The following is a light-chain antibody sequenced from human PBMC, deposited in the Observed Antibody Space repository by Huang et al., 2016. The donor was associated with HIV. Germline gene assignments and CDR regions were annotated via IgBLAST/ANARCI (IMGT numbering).Light chain of an antibody. CDR1: QSVSSN. CDR3: QQYNNWPDT. V-gene: IGKV3-15*01. CDR2: GAS. J-gene: IGKJ2*01. Sequence: EIVMTQSPATLSVSPGERATLACRASQSVSSNLAGYQQKPGQAPRLLIYGASTRATGIPARFSGSGSGTEFTLTISSLQSEDFAVDYCQQYNNWPDTFGQGTKLEIK.